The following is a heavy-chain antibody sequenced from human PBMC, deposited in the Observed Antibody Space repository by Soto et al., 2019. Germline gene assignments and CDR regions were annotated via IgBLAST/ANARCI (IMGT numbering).Heavy chain of an antibody. CDR3: AKDSGIAVAAPDSLDY. CDR1: GFTFSSYG. D-gene: IGHD6-19*01. J-gene: IGHJ4*02. Sequence: PGGSLRLSCAASGFTFSSYGMHWVRQAPGKGLEWVAVISYDGSNKYYADSVKGRFTISRDNSKNTLYLQMNSLRAEDTAVYYCAKDSGIAVAAPDSLDYWGQGTLVTVSS. CDR2: ISYDGSNK. V-gene: IGHV3-30*18.